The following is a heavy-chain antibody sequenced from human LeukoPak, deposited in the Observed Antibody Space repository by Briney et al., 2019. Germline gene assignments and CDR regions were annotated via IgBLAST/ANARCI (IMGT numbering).Heavy chain of an antibody. Sequence: SETLSLTCAVYGGSFSGYYWSWIRQPPGKGLEWIGYIYYSGSTNYNPSLKSRVTISVDTSKNQFSLKLSSVTAADTAVYYCARSLKWELLPFDYWGQGTLVTVSS. CDR2: IYYSGST. D-gene: IGHD1-26*01. CDR3: ARSLKWELLPFDY. V-gene: IGHV4-59*01. J-gene: IGHJ4*02. CDR1: GGSFSGYY.